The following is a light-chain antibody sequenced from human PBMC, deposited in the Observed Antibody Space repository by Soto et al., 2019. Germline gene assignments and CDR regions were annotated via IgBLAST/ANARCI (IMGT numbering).Light chain of an antibody. CDR3: QQSYSTLALT. CDR2: AAS. CDR1: QSISSY. V-gene: IGKV1-39*01. Sequence: DILMTQSPSSLSASVGDRVTITCRASQSISSYLNWYQQKPGKAPKLLIYAASSLQSGVPSRFSGSGSGTDVTLTISSLQPEDFATYYCQQSYSTLALTFGGGTKVEIK. J-gene: IGKJ4*01.